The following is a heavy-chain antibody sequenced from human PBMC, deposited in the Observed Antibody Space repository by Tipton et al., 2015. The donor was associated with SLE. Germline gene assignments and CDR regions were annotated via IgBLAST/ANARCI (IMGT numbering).Heavy chain of an antibody. CDR2: ISGSGGST. D-gene: IGHD3-22*01. J-gene: IGHJ4*02. Sequence: SLRLSCAVSGFTFSRYWMHWVRQAPGKGLEWVSAISGSGGSTYYADSVKGRFTISRDNAKNSLYLQMNSLRAEDTAFYYCAKDNYFDSSDYSPGDYFDYWGQGTLVTVSS. CDR1: GFTFSRYW. CDR3: AKDNYFDSSDYSPGDYFDY. V-gene: IGHV3-23*01.